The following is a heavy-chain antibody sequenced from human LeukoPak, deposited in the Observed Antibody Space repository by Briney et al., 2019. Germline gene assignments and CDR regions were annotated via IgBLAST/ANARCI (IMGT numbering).Heavy chain of an antibody. CDR1: GFNFDDYA. Sequence: PAGGSLRLSCAASGFNFDDYAMHWVRQAPGKGLEWVSGLSWNSNIIGYADSVKGRFTISRDNAKNSLYLHMNSLRAEDTALYYCARGRWFEESPLDYWGQGTLVTVSS. D-gene: IGHD3-10*01. CDR2: LSWNSNII. J-gene: IGHJ4*02. CDR3: ARGRWFEESPLDY. V-gene: IGHV3-9*01.